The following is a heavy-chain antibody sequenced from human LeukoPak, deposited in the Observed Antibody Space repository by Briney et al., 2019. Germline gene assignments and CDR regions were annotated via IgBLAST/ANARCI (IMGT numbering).Heavy chain of an antibody. J-gene: IGHJ5*02. CDR1: GSRFTRYW. CDR2: IYPGDPDT. V-gene: IGHV5-51*01. D-gene: IGHD6-19*01. Sequence: GESLQISCQGSGSRFTRYWIGWVRQVTGKGLEWMGIIYPGDPDTKYSPSFQGQVTFSADKAISTGYLEWSSLKASDTAMYYCARRVYSSGWYCFDPCGQGALFTVSS. CDR3: ARRVYSSGWYCFDP.